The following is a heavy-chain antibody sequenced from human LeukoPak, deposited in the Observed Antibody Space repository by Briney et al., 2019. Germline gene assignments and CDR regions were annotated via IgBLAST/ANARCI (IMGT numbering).Heavy chain of an antibody. D-gene: IGHD1-26*01. CDR2: INPSGDGT. Sequence: ASVKVSCKASGYTFTSYGISWVRQAPGQGLEWMGIINPSGDGTFYAQKFQGRVTMTRDISTTTDYMELSSLRSDDTAMYYCARDQSGQWELRSGWWSDPWGQGTLVTVSS. CDR3: ARDQSGQWELRSGWWSDP. CDR1: GYTFTSYG. J-gene: IGHJ5*02. V-gene: IGHV1-46*01.